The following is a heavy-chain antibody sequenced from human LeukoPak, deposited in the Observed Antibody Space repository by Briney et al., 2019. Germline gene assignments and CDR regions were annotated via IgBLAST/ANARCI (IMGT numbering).Heavy chain of an antibody. CDR3: AKSSRERQHIYFYYYYMDV. V-gene: IGHV3-23*01. J-gene: IGHJ6*03. CDR1: GFTFSSFA. Sequence: PGGSLRLSCAASGFTFSSFAMSWVRQAPGKGLEWVSSIGNNGDSTYYTDSVEGRFTISRDNSKNTLYLQMNSLRAEDTAVYYCAKSSRERQHIYFYYYYMDVWGKGTTVTVSS. CDR2: IGNNGDST. D-gene: IGHD2-21*01.